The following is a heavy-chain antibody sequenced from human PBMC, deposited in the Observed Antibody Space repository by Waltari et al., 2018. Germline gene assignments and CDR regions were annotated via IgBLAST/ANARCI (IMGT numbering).Heavy chain of an antibody. CDR2: ISGSGGST. Sequence: EVQLLESGGGLVQPGGSLRLSCAASGFTFSSYAMSWVRQAPGKGLEWVSAISGSGGSTYYADSVKCRFTISRDNSKNTLYLQMNSLRAEDTAVYYCAKEDVVVVAATPGYYYYYYMDVWGKGTTVTVSS. V-gene: IGHV3-23*01. J-gene: IGHJ6*03. CDR3: AKEDVVVVAATPGYYYYYYMDV. D-gene: IGHD2-15*01. CDR1: GFTFSSYA.